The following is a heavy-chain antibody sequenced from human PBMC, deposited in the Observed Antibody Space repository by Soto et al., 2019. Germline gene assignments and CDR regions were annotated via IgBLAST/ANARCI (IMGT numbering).Heavy chain of an antibody. D-gene: IGHD4-4*01. CDR1: GGSISSSLYY. V-gene: IGHV4-39*01. Sequence: TLSLTCGVSGGSISSSLYYWGWIRQPPGKGLEWIGSIYYSGSTYYNPSLKSRVTISVDTSKNQFSLKLSSVTAADTAVYYCARSDYSNYHYYFDYWGQGTLVTVSS. J-gene: IGHJ4*02. CDR3: ARSDYSNYHYYFDY. CDR2: IYYSGST.